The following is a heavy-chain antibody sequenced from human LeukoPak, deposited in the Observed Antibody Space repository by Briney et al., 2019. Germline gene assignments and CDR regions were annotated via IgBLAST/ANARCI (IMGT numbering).Heavy chain of an antibody. D-gene: IGHD6-19*01. V-gene: IGHV1-8*01. CDR1: GYTFTSYD. CDR3: ARGAAESSGWYVPPVGNAFDI. J-gene: IGHJ3*02. Sequence: ASVKVSCKASGYTFTSYDINWVRQATGQGLEWMGWMNPNSGNTGYAQKFQGRVTMTRNTSISTAYMELSSLRSEDTAVYYCARGAAESSGWYVPPVGNAFDIWGQGTMVTVSS. CDR2: MNPNSGNT.